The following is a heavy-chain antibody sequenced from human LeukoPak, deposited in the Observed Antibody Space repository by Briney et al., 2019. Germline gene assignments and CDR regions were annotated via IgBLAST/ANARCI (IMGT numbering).Heavy chain of an antibody. D-gene: IGHD5-24*01. J-gene: IGHJ6*02. CDR3: ARVTITKRAMDV. V-gene: IGHV4-39*01. Sequence: SETLALTCSVSGDSINSGHSYWGWIRQSLSKGLEWLGSIYYIGSPYYNPSLNSGRVTISVDTSKNQFSLKLASVTAEDTAVYYCARVTITKRAMDVWGQGTTVTVSS. CDR2: IYYIGSP. CDR1: GDSINSGHSY.